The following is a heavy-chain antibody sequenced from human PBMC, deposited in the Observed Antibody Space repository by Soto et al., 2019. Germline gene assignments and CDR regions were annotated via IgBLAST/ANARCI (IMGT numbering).Heavy chain of an antibody. Sequence: GESLKISCKGSGYRFSSQWISWVRQMPGKGLAWMGRIDPSDSYTSYSPSFQGHVTISTDNSISTAYLQWSSLKASDTAMYYCARHGKSSVITKTYGMDVWGQGTTVNVSS. CDR1: GYRFSSQW. CDR3: ARHGKSSVITKTYGMDV. D-gene: IGHD1-1*01. J-gene: IGHJ6*02. V-gene: IGHV5-10-1*01. CDR2: IDPSDSYT.